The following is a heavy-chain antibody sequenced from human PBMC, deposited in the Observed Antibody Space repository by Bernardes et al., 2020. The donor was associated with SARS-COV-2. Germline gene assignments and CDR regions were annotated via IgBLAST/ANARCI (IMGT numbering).Heavy chain of an antibody. D-gene: IGHD3-10*02. J-gene: IGHJ5*01. Sequence: AQPLSLTCAVYGRSLSGYYWSWLRQPPGKGLEWIGQINHSGSTNYNPSLKSRATISVDTSKNQFSLILTSVTAADTAFYYCASLTATYHDDRADFDWFDSWGQGSLVTVSS. V-gene: IGHV4-34*01. CDR2: INHSGST. CDR1: GRSLSGYY. CDR3: ASLTATYHDDRADFDWFDS.